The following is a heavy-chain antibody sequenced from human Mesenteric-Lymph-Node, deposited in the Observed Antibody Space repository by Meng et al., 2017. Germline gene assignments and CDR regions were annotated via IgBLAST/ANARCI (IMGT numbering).Heavy chain of an antibody. CDR1: GFTFSDYY. CDR3: AKVGWGGFGYFDL. CDR2: ISSSGSTI. J-gene: IGHJ2*01. Sequence: GESLKISCAASGFTFSDYYMSWIRQAPGKGLEWVSYISSSGSTIYYADSVKGRFTISRDNSKNTLYLQMNSLRAEDTAVYYCAKVGWGGFGYFDLWGRGTLVTVSS. V-gene: IGHV3-11*01. D-gene: IGHD7-27*01.